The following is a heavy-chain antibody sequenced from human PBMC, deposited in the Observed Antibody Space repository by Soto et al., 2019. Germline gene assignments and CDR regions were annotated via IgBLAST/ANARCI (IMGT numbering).Heavy chain of an antibody. D-gene: IGHD2-2*01. CDR2: ISYDGRNE. J-gene: IGHJ4*02. V-gene: IGHV3-30*04. CDR1: GFTFSNYA. CDR3: GRCSSTSCHLGSDY. Sequence: QTGGSLRLSCAASGFTFSNYAMNWVRQAPGKGLEWVALISYDGRNEYYADSVKGRFTISRDSSKNTLYLQMNSLRAADTAVYYCGRCSSTSCHLGSDYWGQGTLVTVSS.